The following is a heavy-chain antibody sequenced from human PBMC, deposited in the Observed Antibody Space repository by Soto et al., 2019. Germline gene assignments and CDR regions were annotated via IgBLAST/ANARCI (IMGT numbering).Heavy chain of an antibody. Sequence: PSETLSLTCTVSGGSVSSGSYYWSWIRQPPGKGLEWIGYIYYSGSTNYNPSLKSRVTISVDTSKNQFSLKLSSVTAADTAVYYCARGAIVVVVAATDNWFDPWGQGTLVTSPQ. D-gene: IGHD2-15*01. CDR3: ARGAIVVVVAATDNWFDP. CDR1: GGSVSSGSYY. CDR2: IYYSGST. J-gene: IGHJ5*02. V-gene: IGHV4-61*01.